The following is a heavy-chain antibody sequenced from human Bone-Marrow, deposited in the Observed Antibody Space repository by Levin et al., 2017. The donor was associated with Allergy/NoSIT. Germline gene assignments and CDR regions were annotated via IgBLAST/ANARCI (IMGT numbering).Heavy chain of an antibody. CDR2: IYYSGST. J-gene: IGHJ5*02. Sequence: SETLSLTCTVSGGSISSGDYYWSWIRQPPGKGLEWIGYIYYSGSTYYNPSLKSRVTISVDTSKNQFSLELSSVTAADTAVYYCARDGGENWFDPWGQGTLVTVSS. CDR1: GGSISSGDYY. V-gene: IGHV4-30-4*01. D-gene: IGHD3-10*01. CDR3: ARDGGENWFDP.